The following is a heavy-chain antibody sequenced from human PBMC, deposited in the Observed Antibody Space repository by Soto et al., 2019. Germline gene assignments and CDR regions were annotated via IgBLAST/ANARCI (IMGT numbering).Heavy chain of an antibody. J-gene: IGHJ3*02. D-gene: IGHD4-17*01. CDR3: AHPRGYGVFDAVDI. Sequence: PGGSLRPSCAASGFIFSTYAMNWVRQAPGKGLEWVSAISSSGDSTYYVGSVRGRFTISRDNSINTLYLQMSSLRNEDTAVYYCAHPRGYGVFDAVDIWGQGTMVTVSS. CDR2: ISSSGDST. V-gene: IGHV3-23*01. CDR1: GFIFSTYA.